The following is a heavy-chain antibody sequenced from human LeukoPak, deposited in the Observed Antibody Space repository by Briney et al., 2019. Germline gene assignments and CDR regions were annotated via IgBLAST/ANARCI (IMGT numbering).Heavy chain of an antibody. V-gene: IGHV3-33*01. CDR3: ARATGSGSGSYYCLDY. CDR2: IWYDGSNK. J-gene: IGHJ4*02. Sequence: PGRSLRLSFAASGFTFSSYGMHWVRQAPGKGLEWVAVIWYDGSNKYYADSVKGRFTISRDNSKNTLYLQMDSLRAEDTAVYYCARATGSGSGSYYCLDYWGQGTLVTVSS. CDR1: GFTFSSYG. D-gene: IGHD3-10*01.